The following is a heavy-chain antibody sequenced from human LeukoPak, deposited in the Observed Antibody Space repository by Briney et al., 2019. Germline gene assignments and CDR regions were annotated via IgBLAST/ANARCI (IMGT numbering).Heavy chain of an antibody. CDR3: ARDPYSGAYYEGYYYYYMDV. V-gene: IGHV3-21*01. J-gene: IGHJ6*03. Sequence: GGSLRLSCAAPGFTFSNYNMNGVRQALGKGLEWISSITSSSSYKFYADSVKGRFTISRDNAKNSLYLQMNSLRAEDTAVYYCARDPYSGAYYEGYYYYYMDVWGKGTTVTVSS. CDR2: ITSSSSYK. CDR1: GFTFSNYN. D-gene: IGHD1-26*01.